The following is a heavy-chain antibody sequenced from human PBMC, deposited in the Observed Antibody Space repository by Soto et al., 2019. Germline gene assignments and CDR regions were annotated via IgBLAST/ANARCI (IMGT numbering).Heavy chain of an antibody. Sequence: PGGSLRLSCAASGFTFSSYGMHWVRQAPGKGLEWVAVISYDGSNKYYADSVKGRFTISRDNSKNTLYLQMNSLRAEDTAVYYCAKDDVLLWFGELPDAFDIWGQGTMVTVSS. D-gene: IGHD3-10*01. CDR2: ISYDGSNK. J-gene: IGHJ3*02. CDR3: AKDDVLLWFGELPDAFDI. V-gene: IGHV3-30*18. CDR1: GFTFSSYG.